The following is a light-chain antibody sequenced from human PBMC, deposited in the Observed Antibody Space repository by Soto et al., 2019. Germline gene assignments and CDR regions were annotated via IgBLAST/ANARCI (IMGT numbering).Light chain of an antibody. J-gene: IGKJ4*01. CDR2: AAS. CDR1: QDISTW. Sequence: DIQMTQSPSSVSASVGDTVSITCRASQDISTWLGWYQQRPGEAPKLLIYAASTLQTGVPARFSGSGSGTHFTLTISSLQPEDFATYLCLQTNAYPLTFGGGTKVEIK. V-gene: IGKV1D-12*01. CDR3: LQTNAYPLT.